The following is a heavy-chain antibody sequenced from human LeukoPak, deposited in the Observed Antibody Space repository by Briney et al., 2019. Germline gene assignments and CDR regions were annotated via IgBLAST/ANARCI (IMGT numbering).Heavy chain of an antibody. D-gene: IGHD3-16*01. CDR3: TRALSLGMPGGFDY. V-gene: IGHV3-21*01. J-gene: IGHJ4*02. Sequence: TGGSLRLSCAASGFTYRRYSTNWVRQAPGKGLEWVATISSGSDYIYHADSVRGRFTISRDNVRDSLYLQMDSLRPEDTSVYYCTRALSLGMPGGFDYWGQGILVTVSS. CDR2: ISSGSDYI. CDR1: GFTYRRYS.